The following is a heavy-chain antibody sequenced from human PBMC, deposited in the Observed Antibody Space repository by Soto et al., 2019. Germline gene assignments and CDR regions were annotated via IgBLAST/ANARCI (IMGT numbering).Heavy chain of an antibody. CDR3: ARHVLVGIEQWLVDY. D-gene: IGHD6-19*01. J-gene: IGHJ4*02. CDR2: IYYSGST. Sequence: SETLSLTCTVSGGSISSSSYYWGWIRQPPGKGLEWIGSIYYSGSTYYNPSLKSRVTISVDTSKNQFSLKLSSVTAADTAVYYCARHVLVGIEQWLVDYWGQGTLVTVSS. V-gene: IGHV4-39*01. CDR1: GGSISSSSYY.